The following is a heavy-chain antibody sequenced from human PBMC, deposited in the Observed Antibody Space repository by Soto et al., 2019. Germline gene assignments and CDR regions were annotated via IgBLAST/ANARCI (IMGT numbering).Heavy chain of an antibody. V-gene: IGHV1-3*01. D-gene: IGHD6-13*01. CDR3: ARAYSRSWPCLKYCQH. CDR1: GYTFTIYA. J-gene: IGHJ1*01. Sequence: QVQLVQSGAEVKKPGASVKVSCKASGYTFTIYAMHWVRQAPGQRLEWMGWINAGNGNTKYSQKFQGRVTITRDTSASTAYMELSSRRSEDTAVYYCARAYSRSWPCLKYCQHWAPGSLVTVAS. CDR2: INAGNGNT.